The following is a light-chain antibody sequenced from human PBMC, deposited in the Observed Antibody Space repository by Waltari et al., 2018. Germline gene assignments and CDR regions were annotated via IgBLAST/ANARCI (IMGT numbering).Light chain of an antibody. CDR1: TSNIGGNY. J-gene: IGLJ2*01. CDR2: RND. Sequence: QSALTQPPSASGAPGQRVPISCSGSTSNIGGNYVYWYQQLPGAAPKLLIYRNDQRPSGVPDRFSDSKSGTSASLTISGLRSEDEADYFCAAWDDSLSGPVFGGGTKLAVL. CDR3: AAWDDSLSGPV. V-gene: IGLV1-47*01.